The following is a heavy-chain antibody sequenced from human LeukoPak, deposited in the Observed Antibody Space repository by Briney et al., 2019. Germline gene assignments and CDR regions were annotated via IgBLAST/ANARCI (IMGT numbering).Heavy chain of an antibody. CDR2: INSDGSRT. CDR3: AKSPEWSQLLRTYYYYMDV. J-gene: IGHJ6*03. Sequence: GGSLRLSCEASGFTFSRYWMHWVRQAPGKGLVWVSRINSDGSRTTYADSVKGRFTISRDNSKNTLYLQMNSLRAEDTAVYYCAKSPEWSQLLRTYYYYMDVWGKGTTVTVSS. D-gene: IGHD2-2*01. CDR1: GFTFSRYW. V-gene: IGHV3-74*01.